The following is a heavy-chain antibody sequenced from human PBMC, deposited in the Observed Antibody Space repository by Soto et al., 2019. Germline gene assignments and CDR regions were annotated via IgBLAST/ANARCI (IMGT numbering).Heavy chain of an antibody. CDR1: GFTFSSYA. CDR2: ISSNGGST. V-gene: IGHV3-64*01. Sequence: EVQLVESGGGLVQPGGSLRLSCAASGFTFSSYAMHWVRQAPGKGLEYVSAISSNGGSTYYANSVKGRFTISRDNSKNTLYLQMGSLRAEDMAVYYCARLGGYDKIKGNFDYWGQGTLVTVSS. D-gene: IGHD5-12*01. J-gene: IGHJ4*02. CDR3: ARLGGYDKIKGNFDY.